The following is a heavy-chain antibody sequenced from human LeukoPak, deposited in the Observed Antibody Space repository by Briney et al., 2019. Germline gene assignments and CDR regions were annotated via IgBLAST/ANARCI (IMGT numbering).Heavy chain of an antibody. D-gene: IGHD3-9*01. CDR2: ISGSGGYT. V-gene: IGHV3-23*01. CDR3: AKTYYDILTGYYWFDY. CDR1: GFTFSTYA. Sequence: PGGSLRLSCAASGFTFSTYAMSWVRQAPGKGLEWVSAISGSGGYTYYADSVKGRFTISRDNSKNTLYLQMNSLRAEDTAVYYCAKTYYDILTGYYWFDYWGQGTLVTVSS. J-gene: IGHJ4*02.